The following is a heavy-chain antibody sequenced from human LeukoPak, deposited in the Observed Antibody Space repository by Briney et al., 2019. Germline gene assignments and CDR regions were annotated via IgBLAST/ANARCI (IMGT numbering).Heavy chain of an antibody. J-gene: IGHJ4*02. Sequence: SQTLSLTCTVSGGSISSGSYYWSWIRQPAGKGLEWIGRIYTSGSTNYNPSLKSRVTISVDTSKNQFSLKLSSVTAADTAVYYCARSLQYYDILTGYYKEAWTFDYWGQGTLVTVSS. V-gene: IGHV4-61*02. CDR3: ARSLQYYDILTGYYKEAWTFDY. D-gene: IGHD3-9*01. CDR2: IYTSGST. CDR1: GGSISSGSYY.